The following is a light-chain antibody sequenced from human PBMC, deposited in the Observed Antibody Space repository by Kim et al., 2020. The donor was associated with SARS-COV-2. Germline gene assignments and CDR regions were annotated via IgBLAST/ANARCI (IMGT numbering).Light chain of an antibody. CDR1: SSDIGGYKY. J-gene: IGLJ1*01. V-gene: IGLV2-14*01. CDR2: DVS. Sequence: QSALTLPASVSGSPGQSITISCTGTSSDIGGYKYVSWYQQHPGKAPKLMIYDVSKRPSGVANRFSGSKSGNTASLTISGLQAGDEADYYCSSYTSSSTYYVFGTGTKVTVL. CDR3: SSYTSSSTYYV.